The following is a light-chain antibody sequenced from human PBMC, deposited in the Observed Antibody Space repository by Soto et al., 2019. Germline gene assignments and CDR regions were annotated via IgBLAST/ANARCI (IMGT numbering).Light chain of an antibody. V-gene: IGKV1-6*01. J-gene: IGKJ1*01. CDR2: AAS. CDR1: QGIRND. Sequence: AIQMTQSPSSLSASVGDRVTITCRASQGIRNDLGWYQQKPGKAPKLLIYAASSLQSGVPSRFSGSGSGTDFTLTISSLQSEDFATYYCQQYKSFWTFGQGTKVDI. CDR3: QQYKSFWT.